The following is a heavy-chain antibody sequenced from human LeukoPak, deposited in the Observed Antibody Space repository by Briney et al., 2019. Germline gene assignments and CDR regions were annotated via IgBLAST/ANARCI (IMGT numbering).Heavy chain of an antibody. Sequence: GGSLRLSCAASGFNFNRDWMIWVRQAPGKGLEWVANIKQDGSLKYYVDSVEGRFTISRDNAKNSLYLQMNSLRAEDTAVYYCTRDESPSDSSGYYDAFDIWGQGTMVTVSS. V-gene: IGHV3-7*01. CDR3: TRDESPSDSSGYYDAFDI. CDR1: GFNFNRDW. CDR2: IKQDGSLK. J-gene: IGHJ3*02. D-gene: IGHD3-22*01.